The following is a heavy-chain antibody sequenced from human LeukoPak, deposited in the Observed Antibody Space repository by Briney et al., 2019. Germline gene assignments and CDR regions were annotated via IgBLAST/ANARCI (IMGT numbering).Heavy chain of an antibody. Sequence: GGSLRLSCAASGFTFSSYWMSWVRQAPGKGLEWVANIKQDGSEKYYVDSVKGRFTISRGNAKNSLYLQMNSLRAEDTALYYCTKDLTPGGADVWGQGTTVTVSS. CDR1: GFTFSSYW. J-gene: IGHJ6*02. D-gene: IGHD2-15*01. V-gene: IGHV3-7*03. CDR2: IKQDGSEK. CDR3: TKDLTPGGADV.